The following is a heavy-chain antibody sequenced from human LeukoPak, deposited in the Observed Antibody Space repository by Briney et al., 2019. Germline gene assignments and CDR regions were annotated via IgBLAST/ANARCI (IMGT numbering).Heavy chain of an antibody. CDR1: GFTFSSYA. CDR3: AKGWASFIVGATTDY. J-gene: IGHJ4*02. CDR2: ISVSGGST. D-gene: IGHD1-26*01. Sequence: GGSLRLSCAASGFTFSSYAMSWVRQAPGKGLEWVSAISVSGGSTYYADSVKGRFTISRDNAKNSLYLQMNSLRAEDTALYYCAKGWASFIVGATTDYWGQGTLVTVSS. V-gene: IGHV3-23*01.